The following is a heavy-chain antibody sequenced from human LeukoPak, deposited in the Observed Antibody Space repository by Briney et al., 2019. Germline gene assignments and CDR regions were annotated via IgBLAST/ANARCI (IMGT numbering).Heavy chain of an antibody. CDR1: GGSISSGGYS. V-gene: IGHV4-30-2*01. CDR2: IYHSGST. Sequence: SETLSLTCAVSGGSISSGGYSWSWIWQPPGKGLEWIGYIYHSGSTYYNPSLKSRVTISVDRSKNQFSLKLSSVTAADTAVYYCARGSRCSSTSCYGPPDYWGQGTLVTVSS. CDR3: ARGSRCSSTSCYGPPDY. J-gene: IGHJ4*02. D-gene: IGHD2-2*01.